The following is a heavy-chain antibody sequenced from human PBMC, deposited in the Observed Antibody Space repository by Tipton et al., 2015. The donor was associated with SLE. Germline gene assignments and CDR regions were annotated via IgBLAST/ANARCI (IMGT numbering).Heavy chain of an antibody. J-gene: IGHJ4*02. CDR2: IYHRGST. CDR1: NYSITSGYY. Sequence: PGLVKPSETLSLTCGVSNYSITSGYYWGWIRQPPGKGLEWIGTIYHRGSTHYNPSLRSRVTISVDTSKNQFSLRLTSVTAADTAVYYCADFIGGRWGQGTLVTVSS. D-gene: IGHD3-16*01. CDR3: ADFIGGR. V-gene: IGHV4-38-2*01.